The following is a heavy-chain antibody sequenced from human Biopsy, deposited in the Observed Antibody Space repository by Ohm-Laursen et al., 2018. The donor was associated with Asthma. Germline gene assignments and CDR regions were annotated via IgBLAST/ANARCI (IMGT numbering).Heavy chain of an antibody. V-gene: IGHV2-5*02. CDR2: IYWAEDK. Sequence: TQTLTLTCTFSGFSLSTRGVGVGWIRQPPGKALEWLALIYWAEDKPYRPSLKHSLTITKETSKNQVVLTTTNMDPVDTATYYCAHRQRTTANGGSSCFDSWGQGTLVTVSS. CDR1: GFSLSTRGVG. CDR3: AHRQRTTANGGSSCFDS. J-gene: IGHJ4*02. D-gene: IGHD7-27*01.